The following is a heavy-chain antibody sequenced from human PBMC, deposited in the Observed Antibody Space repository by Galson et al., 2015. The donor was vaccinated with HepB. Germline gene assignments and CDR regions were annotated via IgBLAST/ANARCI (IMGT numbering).Heavy chain of an antibody. J-gene: IGHJ4*02. Sequence: SVKVSCKASGYTFTSYGISWVRQAPGQGLEWMGWISVYNGITNYAQKLQGRVTMTTDTSTSTAYMEVRSLRSDDTAVYYCASGGYCSSSSCYTSFDYWGQGTLVTVSS. V-gene: IGHV1-18*04. CDR3: ASGGYCSSSSCYTSFDY. CDR1: GYTFTSYG. CDR2: ISVYNGIT. D-gene: IGHD2-2*02.